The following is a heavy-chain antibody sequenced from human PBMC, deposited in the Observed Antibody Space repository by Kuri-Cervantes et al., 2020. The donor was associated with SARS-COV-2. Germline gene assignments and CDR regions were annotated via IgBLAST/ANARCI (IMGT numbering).Heavy chain of an antibody. J-gene: IGHJ4*02. D-gene: IGHD1-26*01. CDR3: AKVDPPVEWELPVSYFDY. CDR1: GFTFSSYN. CDR2: ISSSRNYI. V-gene: IGHV3-21*04. Sequence: GESLKISCAASGFTFSSYNMNWVRQAPGKGLEWVSSISSSRNYIYYADSVKGRFTISRDNSKNTLYLQMNSLRAGDTAVYYCAKVDPPVEWELPVSYFDYWGQGTLVTVSS.